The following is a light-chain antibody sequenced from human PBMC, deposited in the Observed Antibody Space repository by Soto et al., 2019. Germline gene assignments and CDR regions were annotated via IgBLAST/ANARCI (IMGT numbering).Light chain of an antibody. CDR3: QQYGSSPPYT. Sequence: EVVLTQSPGTLSLSPGERATLSCRASQSVSNNYVAWYQQKPGQAPTLLIFGSSDRATGIPDRFSGSGSWTDFTLTISRLEPEDFAVYYCQQYGSSPPYTFGQGTKLEIK. CDR2: GSS. CDR1: QSVSNNY. V-gene: IGKV3-20*01. J-gene: IGKJ2*01.